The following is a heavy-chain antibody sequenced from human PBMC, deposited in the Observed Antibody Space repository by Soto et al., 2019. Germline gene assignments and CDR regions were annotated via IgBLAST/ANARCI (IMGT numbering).Heavy chain of an antibody. V-gene: IGHV4-39*01. Sequence: PSETLSLTCTVSGGSISSSSYYWGWIRQPPGKGLEWIGSIYYSGSTYYNPSLKSRVTISVDTSKNQFSLKLSSVTAADTAVYYCARGLEGTPEVDYSNFQDVPGEFDYWGQGTLVTGS. CDR1: GGSISSSSYY. D-gene: IGHD4-4*01. CDR2: IYYSGST. CDR3: ARGLEGTPEVDYSNFQDVPGEFDY. J-gene: IGHJ4*02.